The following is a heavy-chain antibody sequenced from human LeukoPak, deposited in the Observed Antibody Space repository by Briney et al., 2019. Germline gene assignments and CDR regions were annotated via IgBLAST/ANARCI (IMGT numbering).Heavy chain of an antibody. V-gene: IGHV3-53*01. CDR1: GGSVSSGDYY. D-gene: IGHD1-7*01. CDR3: APHNWNSL. J-gene: IGHJ4*02. Sequence: PSETLSLTCTVSGGSVSSGDYYWSWVRQAPGKGLEWVSVIYSGGSTYYADSVKGRFTISRDNSKNTLYLQMNSLRAEDTALYYCAPHNWNSLGGQGTLVTVSS. CDR2: IYSGGST.